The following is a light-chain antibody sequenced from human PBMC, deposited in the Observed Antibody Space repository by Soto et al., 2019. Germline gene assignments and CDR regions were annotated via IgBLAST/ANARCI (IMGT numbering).Light chain of an antibody. CDR1: KIEDKS. CDR2: DDS. Sequence: SSELTQPPWVSLAPGQTAKITCGGNKIEDKSVHWYQQKPGRAPVLVVYDDSDRPLEMPERFSGSNSGNTATLTISRVEAGDEADYYCQVWDSSSDHYVFGAGTKVTVL. CDR3: QVWDSSSDHYV. V-gene: IGLV3-21*02. J-gene: IGLJ1*01.